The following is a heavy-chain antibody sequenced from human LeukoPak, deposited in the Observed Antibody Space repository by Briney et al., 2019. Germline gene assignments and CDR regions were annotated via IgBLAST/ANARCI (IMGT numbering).Heavy chain of an antibody. CDR3: ARDRFYSIAALQGLDF. D-gene: IGHD6-6*01. CDR1: GYTFTDYY. CDR2: INPNSGGT. Sequence: GASVKVSCKASGYTFTDYYMHWGRQAPGQGLEWMGWINPNSGGTNYAQKFQGRVTMTRDTSINTASLELSSLTSEDTAVYYCARDRFYSIAALQGLDFWGQGTLVTVSS. J-gene: IGHJ4*02. V-gene: IGHV1-2*02.